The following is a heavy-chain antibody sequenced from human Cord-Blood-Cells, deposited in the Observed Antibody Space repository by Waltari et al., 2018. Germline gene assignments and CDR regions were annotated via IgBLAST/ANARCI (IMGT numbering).Heavy chain of an antibody. D-gene: IGHD3-22*01. Sequence: QVQLQQWGAGLLKPSETLSLTCAVYGGSFSGYYWSWIRQPPGKGVEWIGEINHSGSTTSNPSLKSRVTISVDTSKNQFSLKLSSVTAADTAVYYCARGFHYDSSGYYFDYWGQGTLVTVSS. V-gene: IGHV4-34*01. CDR1: GGSFSGYY. CDR3: ARGFHYDSSGYYFDY. J-gene: IGHJ4*02. CDR2: INHSGST.